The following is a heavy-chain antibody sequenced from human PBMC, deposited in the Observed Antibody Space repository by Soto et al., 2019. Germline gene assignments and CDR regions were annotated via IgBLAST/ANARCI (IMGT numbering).Heavy chain of an antibody. J-gene: IGHJ4*02. CDR1: GFTFSSYA. D-gene: IGHD1-26*01. CDR2: ISGSGGTT. V-gene: IGHV3-23*01. CDR3: AKVRWEPLNCFDY. Sequence: PGGSLRLSCAASGFTFSSYAMSWVRQAPGKGLEWVSTISGSGGTTYNADSEKGRFTISRDNSKNTLYLQMNGLRAEDTAVYYCAKVRWEPLNCFDYWGQGTLVTVS.